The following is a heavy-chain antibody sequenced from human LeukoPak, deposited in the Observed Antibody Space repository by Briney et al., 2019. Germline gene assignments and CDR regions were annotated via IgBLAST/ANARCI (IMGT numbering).Heavy chain of an antibody. CDR3: AREAMDSSGYYGYFDD. Sequence: GGSLRLSCAASGFTFSSYEMNWVRQAPGKGLEWVSYISSIGSTIYYADSVKGRFTISRDNTKNSLYLQMNSLRAEDEAVHYSAREAMDSSGYYGYFDDWGQGTLVTVSS. CDR2: ISSIGSTI. D-gene: IGHD3-22*01. V-gene: IGHV3-48*03. CDR1: GFTFSSYE. J-gene: IGHJ4*02.